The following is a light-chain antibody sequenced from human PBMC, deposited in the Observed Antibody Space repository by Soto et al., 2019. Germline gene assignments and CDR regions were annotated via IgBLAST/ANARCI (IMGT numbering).Light chain of an antibody. CDR2: GAS. CDR1: QNIITN. CDR3: QQYHNWPPQYS. V-gene: IGKV3-15*01. Sequence: EMMMTQSPATLSVSRGDRATLSCRASQNIITNLAWYQLKPGQAPRVLIYGASTKANGVPARFSGSGSGTEFTLTIISLQSEDFAVYYCQQYHNWPPQYSFGQGTKLEIK. J-gene: IGKJ2*01.